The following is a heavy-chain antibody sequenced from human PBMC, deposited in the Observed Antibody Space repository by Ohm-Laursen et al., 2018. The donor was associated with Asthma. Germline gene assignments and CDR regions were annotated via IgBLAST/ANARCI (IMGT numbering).Heavy chain of an antibody. D-gene: IGHD3-16*02. CDR1: GGTFSSYA. J-gene: IGHJ4*02. V-gene: IGHV1-69*10. Sequence: SVKVSCKASGGTFSSYAISWVRQAPGQGLEWMGGIIPIFGIANYAQKSQGRVTITADKSTSTAYMELSSLRSEDTAVYYCARDTDYIWGSYRSNRYRLRYWGQGTLVTVSS. CDR3: ARDTDYIWGSYRSNRYRLRY. CDR2: IIPIFGIA.